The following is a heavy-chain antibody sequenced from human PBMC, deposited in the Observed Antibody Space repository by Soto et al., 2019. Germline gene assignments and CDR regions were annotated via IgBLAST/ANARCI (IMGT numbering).Heavy chain of an antibody. CDR3: ARGNYYDSSGYYDY. CDR1: GGSFSSYY. V-gene: IGHV4-59*01. CDR2: IYYSGST. D-gene: IGHD3-22*01. Sequence: SETLSLTCTVSGGSFSSYYWSWIRQPPGKGLEWIGYIYYSGSTNYNPSLKSRVTISVDASKNQFSLKLSSVTAADTAVYYCARGNYYDSSGYYDYWGQGTLVTVSS. J-gene: IGHJ4*02.